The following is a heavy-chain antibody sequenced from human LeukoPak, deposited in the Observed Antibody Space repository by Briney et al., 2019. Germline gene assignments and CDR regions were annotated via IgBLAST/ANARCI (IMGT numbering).Heavy chain of an antibody. V-gene: IGHV3-48*03. CDR2: TSSSGSTI. CDR1: GFTFSSYE. CDR3: ARDSSSWPYYFDY. Sequence: GGSLSLSCAASGFTFSSYEMNWVRQAPGKGLEWVSYTSSSGSTIYYADAVKGRFTISRDNAKNSLYLQMNSLRAEDTAVYYCARDSSSWPYYFDYWGQGTLVTVSS. D-gene: IGHD6-13*01. J-gene: IGHJ4*02.